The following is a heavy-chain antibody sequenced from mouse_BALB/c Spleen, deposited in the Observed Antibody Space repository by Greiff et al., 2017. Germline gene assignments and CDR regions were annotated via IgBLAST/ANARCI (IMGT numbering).Heavy chain of an antibody. J-gene: IGHJ3*01. V-gene: IGHV3-2*02. CDR3: ARSPYRAWFAY. CDR2: ISYSGST. CDR1: GYSITSDYA. Sequence: EVKLQESGPGLVKPSQSLSLTCTVTGYSITSDYAWNWIRQFPGNKLEWMGYISYSGSTSYNPSLKSRISITRDTSKNQFFLQLNSVTTEDTATYYCARSPYRAWFAYWGQGTLVTVSA. D-gene: IGHD2-14*01.